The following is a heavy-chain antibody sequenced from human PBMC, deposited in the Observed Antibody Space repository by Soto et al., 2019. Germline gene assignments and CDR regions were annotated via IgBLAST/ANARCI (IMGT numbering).Heavy chain of an antibody. CDR2: IKSKTDGGTT. CDR3: TTDLSRGYDFWSDY. Sequence: GSLRLSCAASGFTFSNAWMSWVRQAPGKGLEWVGRIKSKTDGGTTDYAAPVKGRFTISRDDSKNTLYLQMNSLKTEDTAVYYCTTDLSRGYDFWSDYWGQGTLVTVSS. J-gene: IGHJ4*02. D-gene: IGHD3-3*01. V-gene: IGHV3-15*01. CDR1: GFTFSNAW.